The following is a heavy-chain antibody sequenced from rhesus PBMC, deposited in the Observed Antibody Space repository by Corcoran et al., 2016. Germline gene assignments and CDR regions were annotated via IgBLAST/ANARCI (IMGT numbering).Heavy chain of an antibody. Sequence: QVQLQESGPGLVKPSATLSLTCAVSGGSFSSSWWSWIRQPPGKGLAAIGEINGNVESTNVTPSHKSRVTISQDASKNQFSLKLGSVTAADTAVYYWARAIVDDYWGQGVLVTVSS. D-gene: IGHD2-15*01. CDR3: ARAIVDDY. V-gene: IGHV4-80*01. CDR1: GGSFSSSW. CDR2: INGNVEST. J-gene: IGHJ4*01.